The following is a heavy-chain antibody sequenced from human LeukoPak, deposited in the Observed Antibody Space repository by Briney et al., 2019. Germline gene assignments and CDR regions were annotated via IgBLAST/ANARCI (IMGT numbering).Heavy chain of an antibody. V-gene: IGHV1-2*02. CDR2: INPNSGGT. J-gene: IGHJ4*02. CDR3: ARDYGYYYDSSGYQRGDY. Sequence: ASVKVSCKASGYTFTGYYMHWVRQAPGQGLEWMGWINPNSGGTNYAQKFQGRVTITADKSTSTAYMELSSLRSEDTAVYYCARDYGYYYDSSGYQRGDYWGQGTLVTVSS. D-gene: IGHD3-22*01. CDR1: GYTFTGYY.